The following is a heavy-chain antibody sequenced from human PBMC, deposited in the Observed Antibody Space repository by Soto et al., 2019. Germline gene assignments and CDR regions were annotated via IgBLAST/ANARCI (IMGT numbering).Heavy chain of an antibody. D-gene: IGHD6-19*01. V-gene: IGHV3-48*03. CDR1: GFTFSRYE. Sequence: EAQLVESGGGLVQPGGSLRLSCAASGFTFSRYEMNWVRQAPGKGLEWVAYITGTGSTIYYADSVKGRFTISRDNANNSLYLQMNNLRAEDTAVYYCVREEQWSWFNHKQFDSWGQGTLVTVSS. CDR2: ITGTGSTI. J-gene: IGHJ4*02. CDR3: VREEQWSWFNHKQFDS.